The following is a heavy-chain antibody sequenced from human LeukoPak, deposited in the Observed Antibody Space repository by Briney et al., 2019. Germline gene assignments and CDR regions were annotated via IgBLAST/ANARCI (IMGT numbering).Heavy chain of an antibody. V-gene: IGHV1-8*01. CDR1: GYTFTSYD. J-gene: IGHJ5*02. D-gene: IGHD6-19*01. CDR3: ACTRSLQWLIRTNWFDP. CDR2: MNPNSGNT. Sequence: ASVKVSCKASGYTFTSYDINWVRQATGQGLEWMGWMNPNSGNTGYAQKFQGRVTMTRNTSISTAYMELSSLRSEDTAVYYCACTRSLQWLIRTNWFDPWGQGTLVTVSS.